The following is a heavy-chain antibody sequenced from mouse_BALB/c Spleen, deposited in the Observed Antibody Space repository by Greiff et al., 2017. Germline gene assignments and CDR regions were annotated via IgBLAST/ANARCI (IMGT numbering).Heavy chain of an antibody. Sequence: EVQLVESGGGLVKPGGSLKLSCAASGFTFSDYYMYWVRQTPEKRLEWVATISDGGSYTYYPDSVKGRFTISRDNAKNNLYLQMSSLKSEDTAMYYCARDNWDEAYWGQGTLVTVSA. CDR1: GFTFSDYY. V-gene: IGHV5-4*02. J-gene: IGHJ3*01. D-gene: IGHD4-1*01. CDR2: ISDGGSYT. CDR3: ARDNWDEAY.